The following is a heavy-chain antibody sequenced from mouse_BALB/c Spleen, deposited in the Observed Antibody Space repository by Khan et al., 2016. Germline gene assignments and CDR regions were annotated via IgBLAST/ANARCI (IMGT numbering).Heavy chain of an antibody. CDR1: GFNIKDTF. D-gene: IGHD1-1*01. V-gene: IGHV14-3*02. CDR2: IDPANGNT. Sequence: EVQLQESGAELVKPGASVKLSCTASGFNIKDTFMHWVKQRPEQGLEWIGRIDPANGNTSYDPKFQGKATITADTSSNTAYLQLSSLTSEDTAVYYCARRGPIYYYGSTYGYWGQGTTLTVSS. J-gene: IGHJ2*01. CDR3: ARRGPIYYYGSTYGY.